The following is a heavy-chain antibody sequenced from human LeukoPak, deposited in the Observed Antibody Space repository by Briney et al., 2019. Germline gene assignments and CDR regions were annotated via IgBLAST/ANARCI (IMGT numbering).Heavy chain of an antibody. CDR2: IYYSGST. Sequence: PSETLSLTCTVSGGSISSSTHCWSWVRQPPGKGLEWLGSIYYSGSTYYDPSLKSRVTISVDTSKNQFSLKLSSVTAADTAVYYCASLGYCSGGSCYLYYYYYGMDVWGQGTTVTVSS. D-gene: IGHD2-15*01. V-gene: IGHV4-39*01. J-gene: IGHJ6*02. CDR3: ASLGYCSGGSCYLYYYYYGMDV. CDR1: GGSISSSTHC.